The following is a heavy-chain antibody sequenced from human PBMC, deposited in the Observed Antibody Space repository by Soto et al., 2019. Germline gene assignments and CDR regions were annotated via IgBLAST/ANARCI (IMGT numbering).Heavy chain of an antibody. V-gene: IGHV3-53*01. Sequence: EVQLVESGGGLIQPGGSLRLSCAASGFTVSSKYMSWVRQAPGKGLEWVSVIYTGGSTYHADSVKGRFSISRNNSKNMLQLQMNSLRTEDTAVYYCASPPHNSDSSVDAFDIWSQGKMVTVSS. CDR2: IYTGGST. J-gene: IGHJ3*02. CDR3: ASPPHNSDSSVDAFDI. D-gene: IGHD3-22*01. CDR1: GFTVSSKY.